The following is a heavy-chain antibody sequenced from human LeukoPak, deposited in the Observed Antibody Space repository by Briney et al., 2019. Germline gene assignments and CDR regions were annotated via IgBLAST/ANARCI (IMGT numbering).Heavy chain of an antibody. CDR2: ISGSGGST. J-gene: IGHJ4*02. D-gene: IGHD6-13*01. V-gene: IGHV3-23*01. CDR3: AKTPQIASSWEYYFDY. CDR1: GFTFSSYA. Sequence: GVSLRLSCAASGFTFSSYAMSWVRQGPGKGLEWVSAISGSGGSTYYADSVKGRFTISRDNSKNTLYLQMNSLRAEDTAVYYCAKTPQIASSWEYYFDYWGQGTLVTVSS.